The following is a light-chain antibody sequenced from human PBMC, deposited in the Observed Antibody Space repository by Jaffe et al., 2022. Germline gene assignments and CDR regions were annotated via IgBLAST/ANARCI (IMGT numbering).Light chain of an antibody. CDR2: GAS. CDR1: QGISTY. J-gene: IGKJ1*01. CDR3: QQSYSTPRT. V-gene: IGKV1-39*01. Sequence: DIQMTQSPSSLSASIGDRVTITCRASQGISTYLNWYQQKPGRAPKVLIYGASTLQSGVPSRFSGRGSGTDFTLTISSLQPEDFATYYCQQSYSTPRTFGQGTKVEIK.